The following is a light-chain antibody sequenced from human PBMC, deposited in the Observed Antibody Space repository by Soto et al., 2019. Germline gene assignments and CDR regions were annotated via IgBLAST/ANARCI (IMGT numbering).Light chain of an antibody. J-gene: IGKJ1*01. CDR2: AAS. V-gene: IGKV1-5*01. CDR3: QQNYSTSRT. CDR1: QSISSS. Sequence: DIQMTHSPSTLSASLGDRVTITCRASQSISSSLAWYQQKPGKAPKLLIYAASILQSGVPSRFSGSGSGTDFTLTISSLQPEDFATYYCQQNYSTSRTFGQGTKVDIK.